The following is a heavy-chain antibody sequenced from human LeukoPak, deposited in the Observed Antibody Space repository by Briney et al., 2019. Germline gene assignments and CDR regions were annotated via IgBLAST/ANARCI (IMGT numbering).Heavy chain of an antibody. CDR1: GGSVSSGGYY. CDR2: IYYSGST. J-gene: IGHJ4*02. Sequence: SETLSLTCTVSGGSVSSGGYYWSWIRQPPGKGLEWIGYIYYSGSTTYNPSLNSRVTISVDTSKNKFSLKLSSVTAADTAVYYCARVPISTSARGYFDYWGQGTLVSVSS. CDR3: ARVPISTSARGYFDY. D-gene: IGHD3-10*01. V-gene: IGHV4-61*08.